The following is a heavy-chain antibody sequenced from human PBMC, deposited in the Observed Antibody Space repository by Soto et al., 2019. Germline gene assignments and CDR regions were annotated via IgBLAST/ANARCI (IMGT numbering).Heavy chain of an antibody. CDR1: GFTFRSFT. J-gene: IGHJ4*02. Sequence: EVQLVESGGGLGKPGGSLRLSCAASGFTFRSFTMNWVRQAPGKGLEWVSSISTDGRFKYYADSLEGRFTISRDNAKNLVYLQMDSLRAEDTAVYFCARDDLYDSTGYHYWGQGTLVTVFS. CDR2: ISTDGRFK. V-gene: IGHV3-21*01. D-gene: IGHD3-22*01. CDR3: ARDDLYDSTGYHY.